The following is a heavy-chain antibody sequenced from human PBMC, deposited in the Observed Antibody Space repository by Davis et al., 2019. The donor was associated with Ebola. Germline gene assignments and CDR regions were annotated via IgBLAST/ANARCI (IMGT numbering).Heavy chain of an antibody. CDR1: GDSISGFY. J-gene: IGHJ3*01. Sequence: MPSETLSLTCSVSGDSISGFYWSWIRQPPGKGLEWIGFIYYSGSTHYNPSLKSRVTMSVDTSKNQFSLNLSSVTAADTAVYYCARLHEGDWGQGTMVTVSS. CDR2: IYYSGST. V-gene: IGHV4-59*08. CDR3: ARLHEGD. D-gene: IGHD3-16*01.